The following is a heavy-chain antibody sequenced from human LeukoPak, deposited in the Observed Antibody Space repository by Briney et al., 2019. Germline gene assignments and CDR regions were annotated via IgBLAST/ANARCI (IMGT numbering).Heavy chain of an antibody. Sequence: GGSLRLSCAASGFIFSTYSMNWVRQAPGKGLEWVSSISSSTSYIYYADSVKGRFTISRDNSKNTVYLQMNSLRAEDTAMYYCAGWSSYTNNCWAPFYWGQGTLVTVSS. J-gene: IGHJ4*02. D-gene: IGHD1-1*01. CDR2: ISSSTSYI. V-gene: IGHV3-21*04. CDR3: AGWSSYTNNCWAPFY. CDR1: GFIFSTYS.